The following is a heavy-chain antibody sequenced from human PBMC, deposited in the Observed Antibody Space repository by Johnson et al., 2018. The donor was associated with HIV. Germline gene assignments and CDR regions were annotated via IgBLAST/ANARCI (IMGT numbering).Heavy chain of an antibody. J-gene: IGHJ3*02. D-gene: IGHD3-16*01. CDR2: ISGSGGTT. CDR3: ATGGTGGAFDI. Sequence: EVQLVESGGGLVQPGGSLRLSCAASGFTFSNYAMSWVRQAPGKGLEWVSSISGSGGTTYYADSVKGRFTISRDNSKNTLNLQMNSLRAEDTAVYYCATGGTGGAFDIWGQGTMVTVSS. V-gene: IGHV3-23*04. CDR1: GFTFSNYA.